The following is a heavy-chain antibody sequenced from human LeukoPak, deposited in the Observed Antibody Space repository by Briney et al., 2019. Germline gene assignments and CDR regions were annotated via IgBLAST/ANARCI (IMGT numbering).Heavy chain of an antibody. CDR2: INPNSGGT. V-gene: IGHV1-2*02. J-gene: IGHJ5*02. Sequence: ASVKVSCKASGYTFTGYNMHWVRQAPGQGLEWMGWINPNSGGTNYAQKFQGRVTMTRDTSISTAYMELSRLRSDDTAVYYCARPEYGDPSSWFDPWGQGTLVTVSS. CDR3: ARPEYGDPSSWFDP. D-gene: IGHD4-17*01. CDR1: GYTFTGYN.